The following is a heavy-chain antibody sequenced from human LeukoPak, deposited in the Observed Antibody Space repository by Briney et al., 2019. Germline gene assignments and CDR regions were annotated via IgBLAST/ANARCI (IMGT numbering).Heavy chain of an antibody. V-gene: IGHV3-30*02. Sequence: GGSLRLSCAASGFTFSSYGMHWVRQAPGKGLEWVAFIRYDGSNKYYADSVKGRFTISRDNSKNTLYLQMNSLRAEDTAVYYCARAFVAYYGSGSYYSFDYWGQGTLVTVSS. CDR1: GFTFSSYG. D-gene: IGHD3-10*01. CDR2: IRYDGSNK. J-gene: IGHJ4*02. CDR3: ARAFVAYYGSGSYYSFDY.